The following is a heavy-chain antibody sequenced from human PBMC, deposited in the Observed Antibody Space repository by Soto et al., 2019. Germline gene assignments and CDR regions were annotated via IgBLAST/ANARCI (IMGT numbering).Heavy chain of an antibody. CDR2: IYYSGST. CDR1: GGPISSGDYY. D-gene: IGHD3-22*01. CDR3: ARGVKYYDSSGYPEYYFDY. Sequence: PSETLSLTCTVSGGPISSGDYYWSWIRQPPGKGLEWIGYIYYSGSTYYNPSLKSRVTISVDTSKNQFSLKLSSVTAADTAVYYCARGVKYYDSSGYPEYYFDYWGQGTLVTVSS. J-gene: IGHJ4*02. V-gene: IGHV4-30-4*01.